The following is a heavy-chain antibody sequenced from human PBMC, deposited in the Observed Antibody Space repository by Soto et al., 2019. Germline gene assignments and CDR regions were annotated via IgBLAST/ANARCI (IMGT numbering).Heavy chain of an antibody. CDR1: GGTFSSYA. V-gene: IGHV1-69*13. J-gene: IGHJ5*02. CDR2: IIPIFGTA. D-gene: IGHD3-3*01. CDR3: AGTTIFGVVIIYRFDP. Sequence: GASVKVSCKASGGTFSSYAISWVRQAPGQGLEWMGGIIPIFGTANYAQKFQGRVTITADESTSTAYMELSSLRSEDTAVYYCAGTTIFGVVIIYRFDPWGQGTLVTV.